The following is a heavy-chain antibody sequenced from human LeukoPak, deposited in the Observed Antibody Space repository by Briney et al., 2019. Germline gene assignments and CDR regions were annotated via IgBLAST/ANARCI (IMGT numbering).Heavy chain of an antibody. CDR3: ARLEVVPAATGLTWFDP. D-gene: IGHD2-2*01. Sequence: SETLSLTCTVSGGSISSSNYYWGWIRQPPGKGLEWIGSIYYSGSTYYNPSLKSRVTISVDTSKNQFSLKLSSVTAADTAVYYCARLEVVPAATGLTWFDPWGQGTLVTVSS. V-gene: IGHV4-39*01. CDR2: IYYSGST. J-gene: IGHJ5*02. CDR1: GGSISSSNYY.